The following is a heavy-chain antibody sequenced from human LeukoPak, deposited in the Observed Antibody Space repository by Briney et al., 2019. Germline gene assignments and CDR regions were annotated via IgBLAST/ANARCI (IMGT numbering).Heavy chain of an antibody. CDR3: ARDLRYCSSTSCYAGYYFDY. CDR2: INPNSGGT. Sequence: ASVKVSCKASGYTFTGYYMHWVRQAPGQGLEWMGWINPNSGGTNYAQNFQGRVTMTRDTSISTAYMELSRLRSDDTAVYYCARDLRYCSSTSCYAGYYFDYWGQGTLVTVSS. V-gene: IGHV1-2*02. CDR1: GYTFTGYY. J-gene: IGHJ4*02. D-gene: IGHD2-2*01.